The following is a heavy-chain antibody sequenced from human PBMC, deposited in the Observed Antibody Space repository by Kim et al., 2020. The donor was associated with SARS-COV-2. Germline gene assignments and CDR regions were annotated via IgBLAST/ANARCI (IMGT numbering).Heavy chain of an antibody. J-gene: IGHJ4*01. CDR2: VSGSSYKT. Sequence: GGSLRLSCAASGFTFDRYAMNWVRQAPGKGLEWVSGVSGSSYKTFYEDSVRGRFTISRDNSKKTLYLQLNHLRVDDAGVYFCSRSDGVVVAGNLAGYWG. CDR3: SRSDGVVVAGNLAGY. CDR1: GFTFDRYA. V-gene: IGHV3-23*01. D-gene: IGHD2-15*01.